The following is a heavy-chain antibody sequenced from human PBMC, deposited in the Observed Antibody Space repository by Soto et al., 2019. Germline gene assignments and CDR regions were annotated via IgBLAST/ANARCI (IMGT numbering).Heavy chain of an antibody. CDR2: IYYSGST. V-gene: IGHV4-39*01. D-gene: IGHD3-10*01. CDR1: GGSISSSSYY. Sequence: PSETLSLTCTVSGGSISSSSYYWGWIRQPPGKGLEWIGSIYYSGSTYYNPSLKSRVTISVDTSKNQFSLKLSSVTAADTAVYYCARWVRFGELPRFDPWGQGTLVTVS. CDR3: ARWVRFGELPRFDP. J-gene: IGHJ5*02.